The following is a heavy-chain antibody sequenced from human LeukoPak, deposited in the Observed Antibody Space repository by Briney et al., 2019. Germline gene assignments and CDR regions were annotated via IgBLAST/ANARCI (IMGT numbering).Heavy chain of an antibody. Sequence: SETLSLTCTVSGGSISSYYWSWIRQPPGKGLEWIGYIYYSGSTYYNPSLKSRVTISVDRSKNQFSLQLNSVTPEDTVVYYCARDPGWLDFDYWGRGTLVTVSS. V-gene: IGHV4-59*12. CDR1: GGSISSYY. CDR3: ARDPGWLDFDY. CDR2: IYYSGST. J-gene: IGHJ4*02. D-gene: IGHD6-19*01.